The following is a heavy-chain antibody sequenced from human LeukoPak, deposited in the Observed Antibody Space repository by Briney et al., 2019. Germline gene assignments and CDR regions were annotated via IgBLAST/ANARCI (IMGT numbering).Heavy chain of an antibody. D-gene: IGHD2-2*01. CDR2: ISSSGSTI. V-gene: IGHV3-11*01. Sequence: PGGSLRLSCAASGFTFSDYYMSWIRQAPGKGLDWVSYISSSGSTIYYADSVKGRFTISRDNAKNSLYLQMNSLRAEDTAVYYCARRGLGYCSSTSCYANAFDIWGQGTMVTVSS. CDR3: ARRGLGYCSSTSCYANAFDI. J-gene: IGHJ3*02. CDR1: GFTFSDYY.